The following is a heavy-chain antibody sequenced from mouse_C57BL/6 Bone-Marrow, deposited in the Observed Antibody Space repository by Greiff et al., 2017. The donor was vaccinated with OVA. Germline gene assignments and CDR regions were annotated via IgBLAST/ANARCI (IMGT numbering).Heavy chain of an antibody. CDR1: GSTFPRYW. J-gene: IGHJ4*01. Sequence: VQLQQSGAELVQPGASVQMSCTASGSTFPRYWITWVKQRPGQGLEWIGDIYPGSGRTNYNEKFKSKATLTVDTSSSTAYMQLSSLTSEDSAVYYCARSGITTVEGDFAMDYWGQGTSVTVSS. D-gene: IGHD1-1*01. V-gene: IGHV1-55*01. CDR3: ARSGITTVEGDFAMDY. CDR2: IYPGSGRT.